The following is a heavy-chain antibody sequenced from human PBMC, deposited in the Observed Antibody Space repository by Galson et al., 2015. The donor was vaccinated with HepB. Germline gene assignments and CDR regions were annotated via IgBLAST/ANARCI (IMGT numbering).Heavy chain of an antibody. J-gene: IGHJ6*02. V-gene: IGHV3-53*01. D-gene: IGHD3-10*01. CDR1: EFIVTSNF. CDR3: AGRDRGYYYGLDV. CDR2: ISGGGTT. Sequence: LRLSCAASEFIVTSNFMSWVRHAPGKGLEWVSIISGGGTTYYADSVKGRFTISRDNSKNTLYLQMTSLRVEDTAVYYCAGRDRGYYYGLDVWGQGTTVTVSS.